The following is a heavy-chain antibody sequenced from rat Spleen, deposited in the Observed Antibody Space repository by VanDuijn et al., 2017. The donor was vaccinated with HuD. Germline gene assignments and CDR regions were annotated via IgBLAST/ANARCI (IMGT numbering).Heavy chain of an antibody. D-gene: IGHD4-3*01. Sequence: EVQLVETGGGLVQPGRSLKLSCVASGFTFSRYWMYWVRQAPGKGLEWVSSITPDGGRTHYSDSVKGRFTISRGNAENTVYLQMNSLRSEDTATYYCAVSGYGYWGQGVMVTVSS. J-gene: IGHJ2*01. V-gene: IGHV5-58*01. CDR1: GFTFSRYW. CDR2: ITPDGGRT. CDR3: AVSGYGY.